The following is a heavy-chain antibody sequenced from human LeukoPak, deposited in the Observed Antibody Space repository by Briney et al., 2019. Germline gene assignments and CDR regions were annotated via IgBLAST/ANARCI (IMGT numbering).Heavy chain of an antibody. D-gene: IGHD3-22*01. Sequence: ASETLSLTCTVSGVSISSGGYYWSWLRQHPGKGLEWIGYIYYSGSTYYNPSLKSRVTISVDTSKNQFSLKLSSVTAADTAVYYCARASGRYYDSSGSPEGPFDYWGQGTLVTVSS. CDR1: GVSISSGGYY. J-gene: IGHJ4*02. CDR2: IYYSGST. CDR3: ARASGRYYDSSGSPEGPFDY. V-gene: IGHV4-31*03.